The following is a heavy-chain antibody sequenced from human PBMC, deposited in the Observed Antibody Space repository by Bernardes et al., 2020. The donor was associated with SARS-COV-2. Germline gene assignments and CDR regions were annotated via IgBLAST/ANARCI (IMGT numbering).Heavy chain of an antibody. J-gene: IGHJ4*02. CDR2: IYYSGST. V-gene: IGHV4-39*01. Sequence: SETLSLTCTVSGGSISSSSYYWGWIRQPPGKGLEWIGSIYYSGSTYYNPSLKSRVTISVDTSKNQFSLKLSSVTAADTAVYYCARNVLLWFGELFYFDSWGQGTLVTVSS. CDR3: ARNVLLWFGELFYFDS. D-gene: IGHD3-10*01. CDR1: GGSISSSSYY.